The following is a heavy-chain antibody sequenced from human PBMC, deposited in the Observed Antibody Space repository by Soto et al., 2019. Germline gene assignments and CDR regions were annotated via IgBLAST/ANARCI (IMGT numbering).Heavy chain of an antibody. CDR2: IYYRGNT. Sequence: SETLSLTCTVSGGSISSYYWSWIRQPPGKGLEWIGYIYYRGNTNYNPSLKSRVTISVDTSKNQFSLKLSSVTAADTAVYYCGRQPGYYDILTGYSTYYFDYWGQGTPVTVSS. D-gene: IGHD3-9*01. CDR1: GGSISSYY. V-gene: IGHV4-59*08. J-gene: IGHJ4*02. CDR3: GRQPGYYDILTGYSTYYFDY.